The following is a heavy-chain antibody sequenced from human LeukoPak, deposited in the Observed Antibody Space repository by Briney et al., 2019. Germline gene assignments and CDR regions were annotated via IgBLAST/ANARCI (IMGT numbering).Heavy chain of an antibody. J-gene: IGHJ4*02. CDR3: ARTRRGSSGYFDY. V-gene: IGHV4-39*01. Sequence: PSETLSLTCTVSGGSISSSSYYWGWIRRPPGKGLEWIGSIYYSGSTYYNPSLKSRVTISVDTSKNQFSLKLSSVTAADTAVYYCARTRRGSSGYFDYWGQGTLVTVSS. CDR1: GGSISSSSYY. CDR2: IYYSGST. D-gene: IGHD1-26*01.